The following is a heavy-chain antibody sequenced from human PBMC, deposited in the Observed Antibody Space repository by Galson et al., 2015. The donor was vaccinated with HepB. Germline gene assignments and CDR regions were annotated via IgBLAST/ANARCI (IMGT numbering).Heavy chain of an antibody. D-gene: IGHD3-22*01. CDR3: ARDRRYYDSSGAFDY. V-gene: IGHV1-18*01. CDR2: ISAYNGNT. CDR1: GYTFTSYG. J-gene: IGHJ4*02. Sequence: SCKASGYTFTSYGISWVRQAPGQGLEWMGWISAYNGNTNYAQKLQGRVTMTTDTSTSTAYMELRSLRSDDTAVYYCARDRRYYDSSGAFDYWGQGTLVTVSS.